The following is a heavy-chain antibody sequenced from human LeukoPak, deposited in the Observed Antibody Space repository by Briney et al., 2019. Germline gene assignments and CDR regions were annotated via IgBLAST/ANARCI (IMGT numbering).Heavy chain of an antibody. J-gene: IGHJ3*02. CDR2: ISSSGSTI. V-gene: IGHV3-11*04. Sequence: GGCLRLSCAASGFTFSDYYMSWIRQAPGKGLEWVSYISSSGSTIYYADSVKGRFTISRDNAKNSLYLQMNSLRAEDTAVYYCARMTTVTSDAFDIWGQGTMVTVSS. D-gene: IGHD4-17*01. CDR1: GFTFSDYY. CDR3: ARMTTVTSDAFDI.